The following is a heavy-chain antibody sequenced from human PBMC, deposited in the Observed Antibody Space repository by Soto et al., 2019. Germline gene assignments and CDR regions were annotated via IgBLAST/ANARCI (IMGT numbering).Heavy chain of an antibody. CDR3: AKDSYCSSTSCYDYYYYGMDV. CDR2: ISYDGSNK. D-gene: IGHD2-2*01. CDR1: GFTFSSYG. J-gene: IGHJ6*02. V-gene: IGHV3-30*18. Sequence: GGCLRLSCAASGFTFSSYGMHWVRQAPGKGLEWVAVISYDGSNKYYADSVKGRFTISRDNSKNTLYLQMNSLRAEDTAVYYCAKDSYCSSTSCYDYYYYGMDVWGQGTTVTVSS.